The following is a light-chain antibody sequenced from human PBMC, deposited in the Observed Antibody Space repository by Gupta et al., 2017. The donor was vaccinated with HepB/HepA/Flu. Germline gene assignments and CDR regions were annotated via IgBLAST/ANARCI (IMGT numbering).Light chain of an antibody. J-gene: IGKJ1*01. CDR1: QSISNW. CDR2: KAS. V-gene: IGKV1-5*03. CDR3: QHYNSPWT. Sequence: DIQMTQSPSTLSASVGDRVTITCRASQSISNWLAWYQQKPGKAPKVLIYKASTLESGVPSRFSGSGSGTEFSLTISSLQPDDFATYYCQHYNSPWTFGQGTKVEIK.